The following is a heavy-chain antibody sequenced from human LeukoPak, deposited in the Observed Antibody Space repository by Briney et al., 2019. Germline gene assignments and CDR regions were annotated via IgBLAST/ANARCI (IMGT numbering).Heavy chain of an antibody. CDR1: GGSISSYH. J-gene: IGHJ5*02. Sequence: PSETLSLTCTASGGSISSYHWSWIRQVPGKGLQWIGSIYTNGSTNYNPSLKSRVTISIDSSKNQFSLKLTSVTAADTAVYYCARTVWTYDSARPLWFDPWGQGTLVTVSS. V-gene: IGHV4-4*09. CDR2: IYTNGST. D-gene: IGHD1-1*01. CDR3: ARTVWTYDSARPLWFDP.